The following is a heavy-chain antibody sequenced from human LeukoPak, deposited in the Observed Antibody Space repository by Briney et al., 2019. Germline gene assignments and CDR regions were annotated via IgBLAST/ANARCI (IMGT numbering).Heavy chain of an antibody. Sequence: GESLKISCKGSGYSFTSYWIGWVRQMPGKGLEWMGIIYPGDSDTRYSPSFQGRVTISADKSISTAYLQWSSLKASDTAMYYCARPGQLGEYTPYHFDYWGQGILVTVSS. CDR2: IYPGDSDT. J-gene: IGHJ4*02. V-gene: IGHV5-51*01. CDR3: ARPGQLGEYTPYHFDY. CDR1: GYSFTSYW. D-gene: IGHD3-16*01.